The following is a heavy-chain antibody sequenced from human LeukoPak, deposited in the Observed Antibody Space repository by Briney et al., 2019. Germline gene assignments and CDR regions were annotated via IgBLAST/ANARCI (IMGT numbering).Heavy chain of an antibody. CDR1: GGSFSGYY. J-gene: IGHJ4*02. CDR2: INHSGST. CDR3: ARQRFGELFPFDY. V-gene: IGHV4-34*01. D-gene: IGHD3-10*01. Sequence: PSETLSLTCAVYGGSFSGYYWSWIRQPPGKGLEWIGEINHSGSTNYNPSLKSRVTISVDTSKNQFSLKLSSLTAADTAVYYCARQRFGELFPFDYWGQGTLVTVSS.